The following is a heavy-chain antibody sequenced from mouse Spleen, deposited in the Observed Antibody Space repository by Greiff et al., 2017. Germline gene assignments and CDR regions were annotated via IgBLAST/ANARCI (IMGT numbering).Heavy chain of an antibody. CDR1: GYAFTNYL. CDR2: INPGSGGT. V-gene: IGHV1-54*01. D-gene: IGHD1-1*01. Sequence: VQLQQSGAELVRPGTSVKVSCKASGYAFTNYLIEWVKQRPGQGLEWIGVINPGSGGTNYNEKFKGKATLTADKSSSTAYMQLSSLTSDDSAVYFCARSAYYYGRDYWGQGTTLTVSS. J-gene: IGHJ2*01. CDR3: ARSAYYYGRDY.